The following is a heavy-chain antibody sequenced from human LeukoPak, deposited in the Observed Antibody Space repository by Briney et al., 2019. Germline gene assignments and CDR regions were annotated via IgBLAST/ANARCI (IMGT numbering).Heavy chain of an antibody. CDR3: ATLGRITMID. J-gene: IGHJ4*02. CDR1: GYTFASYD. V-gene: IGHV1-8*01. CDR2: MNPNSGNT. D-gene: IGHD3-22*01. Sequence: ASVKVSCTASGYTFASYDINWVRQATGQGLEWMGWMNPNSGNTGYAQKFQGRVTMTRNTSISTAYMELSSLRSEDTAVYYCATLGRITMIDWGQGTLVTVSS.